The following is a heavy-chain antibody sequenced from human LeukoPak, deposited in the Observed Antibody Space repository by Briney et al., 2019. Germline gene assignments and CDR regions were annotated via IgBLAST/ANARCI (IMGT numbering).Heavy chain of an antibody. J-gene: IGHJ6*03. Sequence: GGSLRLSCTASGFAFSSFAMGWVRQSPGKGLEWLSTINGGGNTTFYADSVKGRFTISRDNSKNTLYLHMDSLRPDDTAIYYCTKELHVAVAVADYYYFYMDVWGRGTAVTVSS. CDR2: INGGGNTT. V-gene: IGHV3-23*01. D-gene: IGHD6-19*01. CDR3: TKELHVAVAVADYYYFYMDV. CDR1: GFAFSSFA.